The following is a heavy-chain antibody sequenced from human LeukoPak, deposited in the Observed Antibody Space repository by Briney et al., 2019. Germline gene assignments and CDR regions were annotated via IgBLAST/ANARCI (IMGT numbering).Heavy chain of an antibody. J-gene: IGHJ5*02. Sequence: PSETLSLTCTVSGYSISSGDYWGWIRQPPGRGLEWIGSIYHSGSAYYYPSLKSRATISVDTSKNQFSLKVTSVTAADTAVYYCAREVVDRSTSLRGWFDPWGQGTLVTVSS. CDR2: IYHSGSA. V-gene: IGHV4-38-2*02. D-gene: IGHD2-15*01. CDR3: AREVVDRSTSLRGWFDP. CDR1: GYSISSGDY.